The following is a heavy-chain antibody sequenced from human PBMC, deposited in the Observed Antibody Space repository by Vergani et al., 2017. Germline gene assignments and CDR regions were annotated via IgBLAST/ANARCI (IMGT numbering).Heavy chain of an antibody. V-gene: IGHV1-69-2*01. Sequence: EVQLVQSGAEVKKPGATMKISCKVSGYTFTDHYMHWVKQAPGKGLEWMGLVDPEDGETIYAEKFKGRVTIAADTSTGTAHLELSSLRSQDTAVYYCATPQTVTTSAMEVRGQETTFFVSS. CDR2: VDPEDGET. D-gene: IGHD4-17*01. CDR1: GYTFTDHY. CDR3: ATPQTVTTSAMEV. J-gene: IGHJ6*02.